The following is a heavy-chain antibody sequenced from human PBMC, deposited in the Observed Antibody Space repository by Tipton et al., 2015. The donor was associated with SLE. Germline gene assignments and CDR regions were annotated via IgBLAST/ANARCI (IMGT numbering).Heavy chain of an antibody. CDR1: GGSISSGGYY. CDR3: ARESSSGWYGLDY. CDR2: IYYSGST. J-gene: IGHJ4*02. Sequence: TLSLTCTVSGGSISSGGYYWSWIRQHPGKGLEWIGYIYYSGSTYYNPSLKSRVTISVDTSKNQFSLKLSSVTAADTAMYYCARESSSGWYGLDYWGQGTQVTVSS. D-gene: IGHD6-19*01. V-gene: IGHV4-31*03.